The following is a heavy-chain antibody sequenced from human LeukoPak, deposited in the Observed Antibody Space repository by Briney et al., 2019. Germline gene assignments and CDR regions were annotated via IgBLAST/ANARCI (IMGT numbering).Heavy chain of an antibody. J-gene: IGHJ6*04. Sequence: SETLSLTCTVSGGSVSSGSYYWSWIRQPPGKGLEWFGYIYYSGSTNYNPSLKSRVTISVDTSKNQYSLKLSSVTAADTAVYYCARHCGNTSCGGMDVWGKGTTVTVSS. CDR3: ARHCGNTSCGGMDV. D-gene: IGHD2-2*01. CDR2: IYYSGST. V-gene: IGHV4-61*01. CDR1: GGSVSSGSYY.